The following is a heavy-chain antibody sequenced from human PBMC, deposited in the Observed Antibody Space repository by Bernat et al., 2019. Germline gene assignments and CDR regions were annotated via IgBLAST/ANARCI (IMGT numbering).Heavy chain of an antibody. J-gene: IGHJ4*02. Sequence: QVQLQQWGAGLLKPSETLSLTCAVHGGSFSGYYWSWIRQPPGKGLEWIGEINHSGSTNYNPSLKSRVTISVDTSKNLFSLKLSAVTAADIAVYYCARGFSATVYDYIWRSYRRSRYYFDYWGQGTLVTVAS. CDR2: INHSGST. CDR1: GGSFSGYY. V-gene: IGHV4-34*01. D-gene: IGHD3-16*02. CDR3: ARGFSATVYDYIWRSYRRSRYYFDY.